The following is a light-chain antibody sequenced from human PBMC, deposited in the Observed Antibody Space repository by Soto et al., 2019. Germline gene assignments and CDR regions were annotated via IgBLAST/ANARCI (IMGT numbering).Light chain of an antibody. V-gene: IGLV2-14*01. CDR3: SSYTSTNTLAV. Sequence: QSALTQPASVSGSPGQSITISCTGTSSDVGGYNYVSWYQQHAGKAPKLMIYEVSNRPSGVSNRFSGSKSGDTASLTISGLQAEDEADYYCSSYTSTNTLAVFG. CDR1: SSDVGGYNY. J-gene: IGLJ1*01. CDR2: EVS.